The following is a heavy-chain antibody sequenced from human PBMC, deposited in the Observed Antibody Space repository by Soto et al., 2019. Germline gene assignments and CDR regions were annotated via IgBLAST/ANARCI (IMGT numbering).Heavy chain of an antibody. Sequence: SETLSLTCTVSGGSISSGGYYWSWIRQHPGKGLEWIGYIYYSGSTYYNPSLKSRVTISVDTSKNQFSLKLSSVTAADTAVYYCARDRGSTTAFDIWGQGTMVTVSS. V-gene: IGHV4-31*03. CDR3: ARDRGSTTAFDI. D-gene: IGHD1-1*01. CDR1: GGSISSGGYY. J-gene: IGHJ3*02. CDR2: IYYSGST.